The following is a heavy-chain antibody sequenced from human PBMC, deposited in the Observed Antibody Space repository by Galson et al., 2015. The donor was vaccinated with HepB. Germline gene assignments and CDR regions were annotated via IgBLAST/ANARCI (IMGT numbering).Heavy chain of an antibody. Sequence: LRLSCATSGFTFSTCTMGWVRQAPGKGLEWVSTIDPYAAGTYYADSVKGRFTISRDDPKSTLYLQMNSLEAEDTAVYYCAKGGSRARLTDYWGQGTLVTVSS. CDR2: IDPYAAGT. CDR3: AKGGSRARLTDY. D-gene: IGHD6-6*01. J-gene: IGHJ4*02. V-gene: IGHV3-23*01. CDR1: GFTFSTCT.